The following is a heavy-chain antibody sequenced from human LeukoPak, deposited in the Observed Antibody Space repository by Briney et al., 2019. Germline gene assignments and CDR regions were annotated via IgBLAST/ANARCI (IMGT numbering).Heavy chain of an antibody. V-gene: IGHV3-74*01. CDR1: GDTFSDYW. Sequence: GGSLRLSCEASGDTFSDYWMRWVRQVPGKGLVWVARINTDGSSTSYADVVKGRFTISRDNAKKIVYLQMNSLGVEDIGLYYCARIVAGYRSDWRNYWGQGTLVTVSP. D-gene: IGHD6-19*01. J-gene: IGHJ4*02. CDR3: ARIVAGYRSDWRNY. CDR2: INTDGSST.